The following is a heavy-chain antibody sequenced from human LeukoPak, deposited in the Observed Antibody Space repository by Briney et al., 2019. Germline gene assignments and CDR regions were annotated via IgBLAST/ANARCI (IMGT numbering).Heavy chain of an antibody. CDR2: IYPSDSDT. D-gene: IGHD1-26*01. Sequence: GESLKITCQGSEYSFATYWIAWLRQMPGKGLEWMGIIYPSDSDTRYSPSFQGQVTISADKSIKTAYLQWSSLKASDTAMYYCARPLQGIVGATGFDYWGQGTLVTVSS. J-gene: IGHJ4*02. V-gene: IGHV5-51*01. CDR3: ARPLQGIVGATGFDY. CDR1: EYSFATYW.